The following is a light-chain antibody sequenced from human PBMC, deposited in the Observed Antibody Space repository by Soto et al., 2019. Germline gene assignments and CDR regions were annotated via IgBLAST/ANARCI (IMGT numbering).Light chain of an antibody. Sequence: QPVLTQSPSASASLGASVKLTCTLSSGHSSYAIAWHQQQPEKGPRCLMKLNSDGSHSKGDGIPDRFSGSSFGAERYLTISSLQSADEADYYCQTWATGTVVFGGGTKVTVL. CDR1: SGHSSYA. V-gene: IGLV4-69*01. CDR3: QTWATGTVV. CDR2: LNSDGSH. J-gene: IGLJ2*01.